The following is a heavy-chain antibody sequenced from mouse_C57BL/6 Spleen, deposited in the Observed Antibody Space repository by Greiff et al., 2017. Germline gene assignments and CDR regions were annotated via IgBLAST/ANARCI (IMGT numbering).Heavy chain of an antibody. Sequence: QVQLQQSGAELAKPGASVKLSCTASGYTFTSYWMHWVKQRPGQGLEWIGYINPSSGYTKYNTKFKDKATLTADNSSSTAYMQLISLTYEDSAVYDCARSYYGSSYFDYWGQGTTLTVSS. D-gene: IGHD1-1*01. CDR3: ARSYYGSSYFDY. J-gene: IGHJ2*01. CDR1: GYTFTSYW. CDR2: INPSSGYT. V-gene: IGHV1-7*01.